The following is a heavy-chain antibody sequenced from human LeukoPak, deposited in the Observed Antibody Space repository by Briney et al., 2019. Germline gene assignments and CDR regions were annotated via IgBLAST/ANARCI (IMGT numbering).Heavy chain of an antibody. V-gene: IGHV4-34*01. CDR3: ARGRRTVSRYFDD. Sequence: PSETLSLTCAVYGGSFSGYYWSWIRQPPGKGLEWIGEINHSGSTNYNPSLKSRVTISVDTSKNQFSLKLSSATAADTAVYYCARGRRTVSRYFDDWGQGTLVTVSS. D-gene: IGHD4-11*01. CDR1: GGSFSGYY. CDR2: INHSGST. J-gene: IGHJ4*02.